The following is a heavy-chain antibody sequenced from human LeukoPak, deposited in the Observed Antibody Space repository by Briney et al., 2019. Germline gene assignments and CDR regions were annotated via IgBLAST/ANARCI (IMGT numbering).Heavy chain of an antibody. CDR3: ARAQGHPTAPDY. V-gene: IGHV1-18*01. D-gene: IGHD4-17*01. CDR2: ISAYNGNT. J-gene: IGHJ4*02. CDR1: GYTFTSYG. Sequence: ASVKVSCKASGYTFTSYGISWVRQAPGQGLEWMGWISAYNGNTNYAQKLQGRVTTTTDTSTSTAYMELSSLRSEDTAVYYCARAQGHPTAPDYWGQGTLVTVSS.